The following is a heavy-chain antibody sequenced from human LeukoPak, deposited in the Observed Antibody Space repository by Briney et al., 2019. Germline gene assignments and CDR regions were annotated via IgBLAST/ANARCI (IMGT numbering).Heavy chain of an antibody. J-gene: IGHJ4*02. CDR3: AKLLTGGYSYGQNDC. CDR1: GFTFSSYW. V-gene: IGHV3-74*01. D-gene: IGHD5-18*01. Sequence: GGSLRLSCAASGFTFSSYWMHWVRHAPGKGLVWVSRINSDGSSTSYADSVKGRFTISRDNAKNTLYLQMNSLRAEDTAVYYCAKLLTGGYSYGQNDCWGQGTLVTVSS. CDR2: INSDGSST.